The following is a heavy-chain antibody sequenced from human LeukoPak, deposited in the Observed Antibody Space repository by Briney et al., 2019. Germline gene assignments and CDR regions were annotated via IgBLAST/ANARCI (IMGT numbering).Heavy chain of an antibody. V-gene: IGHV1-24*01. Sequence: GASVKVSCKASGYTFTGYYMHWVRQAPGKGLEWMGGFDPEDGETIYAQKFQGRVTMTEDTSTDTAYMELSSLRSGDTAVYYCATQSGSYYEIDYWGQGTLVTVSS. CDR1: GYTFTGYY. J-gene: IGHJ4*02. CDR2: FDPEDGET. D-gene: IGHD1-26*01. CDR3: ATQSGSYYEIDY.